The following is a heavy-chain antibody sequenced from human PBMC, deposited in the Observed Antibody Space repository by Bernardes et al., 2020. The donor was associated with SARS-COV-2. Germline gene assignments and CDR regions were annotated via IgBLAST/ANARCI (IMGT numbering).Heavy chain of an antibody. V-gene: IGHV3-48*01. J-gene: IGHJ3*02. Sequence: GSLRLSCAASGFTFSSYSMNWVRQAPGKGPEWVSYISSSSSTIYYADSVKGRFTISRDNAKNSLYLQMNSLRAEDTAVYYCARVGRENAFDIWGQGTMVTVSS. CDR2: ISSSSSTI. CDR3: ARVGRENAFDI. D-gene: IGHD1-26*01. CDR1: GFTFSSYS.